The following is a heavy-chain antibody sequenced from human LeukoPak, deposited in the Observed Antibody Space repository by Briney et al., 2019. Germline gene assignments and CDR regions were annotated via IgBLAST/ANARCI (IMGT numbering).Heavy chain of an antibody. CDR2: IYTSGST. CDR3: ARHSPRPYCSSTSCLSKRAFDI. CDR1: GGSISSYY. V-gene: IGHV4-4*09. Sequence: SETLSLTCTVSGGSISSYYWSWIRQPPGKGLEWIGYIYTSGSTNYNPSLKRRVTISVDTSKNQFSLKLSSVTAADTAVYYCARHSPRPYCSSTSCLSKRAFDIWGQGTMVTVSS. D-gene: IGHD2-2*01. J-gene: IGHJ3*02.